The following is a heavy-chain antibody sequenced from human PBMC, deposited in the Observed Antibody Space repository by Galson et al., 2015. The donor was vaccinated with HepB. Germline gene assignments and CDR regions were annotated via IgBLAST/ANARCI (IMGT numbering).Heavy chain of an antibody. D-gene: IGHD5-24*01. J-gene: IGHJ6*02. CDR1: GHNIAFFW. CDR2: IFGGDSET. Sequence: QSGAEVKKPGESLKISCQASGHNIAFFWIGWVRQLPGKGLEWMGFIFGGDSETRYSPYFQGQVSISADNSVNTAFLEWSSLKASDSATYYCARHVEAGRSYTFGHKYNYQAVDVWGQGTTVIVSS. V-gene: IGHV5-51*01. CDR3: ARHVEAGRSYTFGHKYNYQAVDV.